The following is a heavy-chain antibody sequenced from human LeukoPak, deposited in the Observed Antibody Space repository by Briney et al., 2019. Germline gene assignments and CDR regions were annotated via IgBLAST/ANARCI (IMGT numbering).Heavy chain of an antibody. D-gene: IGHD6-19*01. CDR1: GFTFSSYG. V-gene: IGHV3-23*01. CDR3: AKVKSSSGWQLFDY. CDR2: ISGSGGST. J-gene: IGHJ4*02. Sequence: AGGSLRLSCAASGFTFSSYGMSWVRQAPGKGLEWVSAISGSGGSTYYADSVKGRFTISRDNSKNTLYLQMNSLRAEDTAVYYCAKVKSSSGWQLFDYWGQGTLVTVSS.